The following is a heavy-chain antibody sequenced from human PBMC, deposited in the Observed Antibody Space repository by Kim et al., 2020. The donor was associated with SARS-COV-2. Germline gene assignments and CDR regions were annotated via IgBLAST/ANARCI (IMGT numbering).Heavy chain of an antibody. Sequence: GGSLRLSCAASGFTFSSYGMHWVRQAPGKGLEWVAFIWYDGSNKYYADSVKGRFTISRDNSKNTLYLQMNSLRAEDTAVYYWAGDTAVGYDYVWGSYCLAYYGMDVWGQGTTVTVSS. CDR2: IWYDGSNK. CDR3: AGDTAVGYDYVWGSYCLAYYGMDV. D-gene: IGHD3-16*01. CDR1: GFTFSSYG. V-gene: IGHV3-33*01. J-gene: IGHJ6*02.